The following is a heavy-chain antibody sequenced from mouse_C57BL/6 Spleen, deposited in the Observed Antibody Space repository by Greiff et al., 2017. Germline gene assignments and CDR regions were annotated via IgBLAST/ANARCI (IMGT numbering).Heavy chain of an antibody. D-gene: IGHD2-4*01. CDR3: ARSYDYDGRAWFAY. Sequence: LQQPGAELVMPGASVKLSCKASGYTFTSYWMHWVKQRPGQGLEWIGEIDPSDSYTNYNQKFKGKSTLTVDKSSSTAYMQLSSLTSEDSAVYYCARSYDYDGRAWFAYWGQGTLVTVSA. CDR2: IDPSDSYT. V-gene: IGHV1-69*01. CDR1: GYTFTSYW. J-gene: IGHJ3*01.